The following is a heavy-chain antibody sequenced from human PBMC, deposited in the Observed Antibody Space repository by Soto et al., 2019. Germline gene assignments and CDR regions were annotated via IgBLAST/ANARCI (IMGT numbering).Heavy chain of an antibody. CDR1: GGSFSGYY. CDR3: ARGHSTTITTFGVVSYYYYGMDV. CDR2: INHSGST. Sequence: PSETLSLTCAVYGGSFSGYYWSWIRQPPGKGLEWIGEINHSGSTNYNPSLKSRVTISVDTSKNQFSLKLSSVTAADTAVYYCARGHSTTITTFGVVSYYYYGMDVWGQGTTVTVSS. J-gene: IGHJ6*02. D-gene: IGHD3-3*01. V-gene: IGHV4-34*01.